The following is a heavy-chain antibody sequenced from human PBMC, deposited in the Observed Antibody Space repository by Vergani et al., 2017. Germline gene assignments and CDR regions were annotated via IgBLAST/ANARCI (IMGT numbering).Heavy chain of an antibody. CDR1: GGSIRSGGYY. CDR2: IYHSGST. D-gene: IGHD6-19*01. J-gene: IGHJ4*02. V-gene: IGHV4-31*03. Sequence: QVQLQESGPGLVKPSQTLSLTCTVSGGSIRSGGYYWSWIRQHPGKGLEWIGEIYHSGSTHYNPSLKSRVTISVDKSKNQFSVRLSSVTAADTAGYYCAGDLDSSGWLDYWGQGTLVTVSS. CDR3: AGDLDSSGWLDY.